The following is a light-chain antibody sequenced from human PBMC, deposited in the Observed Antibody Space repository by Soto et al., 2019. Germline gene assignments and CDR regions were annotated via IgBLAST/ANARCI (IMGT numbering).Light chain of an antibody. CDR2: EVS. CDR1: SSDVGGYSY. CDR3: SSYGGSNHLV. Sequence: QSVLTQPPSASGSPGQSVTISCTGASSDVGGYSYVSWYQQHPGKAPKLMIYEVSKRPSGVPDRFSGSKSGNTASLTVSGLQAEDEADYYCSSYGGSNHLVFGGGTKLTVL. V-gene: IGLV2-8*01. J-gene: IGLJ2*01.